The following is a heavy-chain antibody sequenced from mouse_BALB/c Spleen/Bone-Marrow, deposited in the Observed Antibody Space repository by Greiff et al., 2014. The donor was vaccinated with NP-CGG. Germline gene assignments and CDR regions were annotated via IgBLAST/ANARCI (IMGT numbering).Heavy chain of an antibody. J-gene: IGHJ2*01. V-gene: IGHV1-87*01. CDR1: GYTFTSYW. CDR2: IYPGDSDT. D-gene: IGHD2-1*01. Sequence: VQLVESGAELAGPGASVKLSCKASGYTFTSYWMQWVKQRPGQGLEWIGAIYPGDSDTRHTQKFKGKATLTADKSSNTAYMQLSSLASEDSAVYYCARGNGNYGFDYWGQGTTLTVSS. CDR3: ARGNGNYGFDY.